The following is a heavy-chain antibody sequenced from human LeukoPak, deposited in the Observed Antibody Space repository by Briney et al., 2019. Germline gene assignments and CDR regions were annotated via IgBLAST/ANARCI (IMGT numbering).Heavy chain of an antibody. Sequence: SETLSLTCTVPGGSISSHYWSWIRQPPGKGLEWIGYIYYSGSTNYNPSLKSRVTISVDTSKNQFSLKLSSVTAADTAVYYCARDHRSAARPGKMKENWFDPWGQGTLVTVSS. D-gene: IGHD6-6*01. V-gene: IGHV4-59*11. CDR3: ARDHRSAARPGKMKENWFDP. CDR1: GGSISSHY. CDR2: IYYSGST. J-gene: IGHJ5*02.